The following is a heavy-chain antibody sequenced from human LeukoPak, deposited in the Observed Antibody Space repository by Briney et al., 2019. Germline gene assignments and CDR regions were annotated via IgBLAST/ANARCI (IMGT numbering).Heavy chain of an antibody. D-gene: IGHD6-19*01. CDR3: AADQGSGWYLR. CDR2: IYYSGST. CDR1: GGSISSYY. Sequence: AETLSLTCAVSGGSISSYYWSWVRQPPGKGLEWIGYIYYSGSTKYNPSLKSRVTISVDTSKNQFSLKLSSVTAADTAVYYCAADQGSGWYLRWGQRTLVTVSS. J-gene: IGHJ4*02. V-gene: IGHV4-59*01.